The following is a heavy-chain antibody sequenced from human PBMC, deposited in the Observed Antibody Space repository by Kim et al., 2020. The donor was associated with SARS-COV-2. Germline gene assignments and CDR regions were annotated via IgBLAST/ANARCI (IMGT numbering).Heavy chain of an antibody. Sequence: GGSLRLSCGASGFKFEDFGMHWVRHIPGAGLGLEWVAVIWRDGSRKYYADSVKDRFIISRDNPKNVVYLEMNKRRLEDTAMYYCVRDGVAATPFRGSFDIWGREKRVAVSS. V-gene: IGHV3-33*08. D-gene: IGHD3-16*01. J-gene: IGHJ3*02. CDR2: IWRDGSRK. CDR3: VRDGVAATPFRGSFDI. CDR1: GFKFEDFG.